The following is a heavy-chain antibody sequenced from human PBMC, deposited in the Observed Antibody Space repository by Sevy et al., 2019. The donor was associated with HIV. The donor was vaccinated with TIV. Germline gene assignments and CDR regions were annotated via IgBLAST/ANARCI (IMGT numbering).Heavy chain of an antibody. J-gene: IGHJ4*02. D-gene: IGHD6-13*01. V-gene: IGHV3-7*01. CDR1: GFSLNTYW. CDR3: VRAVAADGSF. Sequence: GGYLRLSCAASGFSLNTYWMSWVRQAPGKGLEWVGNIKQDGSVTYYEDSVKGRFTISRDNARNFLFLQMNSLRAEDTARYYCVRAVAADGSFWGQGTLVTVSS. CDR2: IKQDGSVT.